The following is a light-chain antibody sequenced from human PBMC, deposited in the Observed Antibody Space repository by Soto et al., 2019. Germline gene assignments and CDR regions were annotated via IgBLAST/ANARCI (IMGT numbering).Light chain of an antibody. Sequence: DIQLTQSPSFLSASVGDRVTITCRASQGISSYLAWYQQKPGKAPNLLIYAASTLQIGVPSRFSGSGSGTEFTLTISSLQPEDFATYYCQHLNGYPLPFGGGTKVEIK. V-gene: IGKV1-9*01. J-gene: IGKJ4*01. CDR2: AAS. CDR1: QGISSY. CDR3: QHLNGYPLP.